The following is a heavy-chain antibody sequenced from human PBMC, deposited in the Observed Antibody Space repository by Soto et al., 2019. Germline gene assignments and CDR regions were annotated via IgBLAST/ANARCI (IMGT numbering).Heavy chain of an antibody. V-gene: IGHV4-59*01. CDR3: ARIPYSSASFDY. CDR2: VYNSGST. CDR1: GFSISTTY. Sequence: SETQSLTCTVSGFSISTTYWSWVRQSPGKGLEWIGYVYNSGSTSYNPSLKSRVTISVDTSKNQFSLRLRSVTAADTAIYYCARIPYSSASFDYWGQGNLVTVSS. J-gene: IGHJ4*02. D-gene: IGHD6-19*01.